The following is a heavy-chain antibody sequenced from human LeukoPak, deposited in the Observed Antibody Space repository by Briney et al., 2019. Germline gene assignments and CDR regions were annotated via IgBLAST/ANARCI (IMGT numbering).Heavy chain of an antibody. CDR3: MGYYDSSGYRDY. D-gene: IGHD3-22*01. CDR2: IIPIFGTA. Sequence: ASVKVPCKASGGTFSNYAISWVRQAPGQGLEWMGGIIPIFGTANYAQKFQGRVTITADESTSTAYMELSSLRSEDTAVYYCMGYYDSSGYRDYWGQGTLVTVSS. J-gene: IGHJ4*02. CDR1: GGTFSNYA. V-gene: IGHV1-69*01.